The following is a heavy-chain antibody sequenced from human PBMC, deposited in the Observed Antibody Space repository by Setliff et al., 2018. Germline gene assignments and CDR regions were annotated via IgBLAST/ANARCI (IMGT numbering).Heavy chain of an antibody. V-gene: IGHV1-2*06. CDR2: INPNSGGT. J-gene: IGHJ4*02. CDR3: ARDPLGLEDITLFDY. Sequence: GASVKVSCKASGFVFTNYAITWVRQAPGQGLEWMGRINPNSGGTNYAQKFQGRVTMTRDTSTSTAYMGLTGLRYDDTAIYYCARDPLGLEDITLFDYWGQGTLVTVSS. CDR1: GFVFTNYA. D-gene: IGHD3-16*01.